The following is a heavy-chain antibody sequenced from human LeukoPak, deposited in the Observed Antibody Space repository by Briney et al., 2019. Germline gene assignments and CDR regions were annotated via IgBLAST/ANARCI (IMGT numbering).Heavy chain of an antibody. D-gene: IGHD1-14*01. J-gene: IGHJ6*03. CDR1: GFTFANYW. Sequence: GGSLRLSCAASGFTFANYWMTWVRQAPGKGLEWVAALLYDGNTKHYADSVKGRFTISRDISKNTFYLQMNSLTAEDTAVYYCARDHRPEIQYYYMDVWGKGTTVAVSS. CDR3: ARDHRPEIQYYYMDV. V-gene: IGHV3-33*08. CDR2: LLYDGNTK.